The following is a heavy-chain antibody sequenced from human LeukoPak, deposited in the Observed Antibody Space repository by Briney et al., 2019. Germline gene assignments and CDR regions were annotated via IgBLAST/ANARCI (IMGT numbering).Heavy chain of an antibody. CDR1: GFTFSSYG. D-gene: IGHD3-22*01. Sequence: GGTLRLSCAASGFTFSSYGMSWVRQAPGKGLEWVSAISGSGGSTYYADSVKGRFTISRDNSKNTLYLQMNSLRAEDTAVYYCAKASRDSSGYYYADYWGQGTLVTVSS. J-gene: IGHJ4*02. CDR2: ISGSGGST. CDR3: AKASRDSSGYYYADY. V-gene: IGHV3-23*01.